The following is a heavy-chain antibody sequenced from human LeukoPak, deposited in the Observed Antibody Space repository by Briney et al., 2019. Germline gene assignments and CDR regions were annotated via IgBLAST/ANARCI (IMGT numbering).Heavy chain of an antibody. J-gene: IGHJ4*02. D-gene: IGHD6-19*01. CDR3: ARDVQAGPGY. V-gene: IGHV3-7*01. CDR2: IKQGGREK. Sequence: PGGSLRLSCAASGFTFSSYWMSWVRQAPGKGLEWVANIKQGGREKFYVDSVKGRFTISRDNAKKSLYLQMNSPRAEDTAVYYCARDVQAGPGYWGQGTLVTVAS. CDR1: GFTFSSYW.